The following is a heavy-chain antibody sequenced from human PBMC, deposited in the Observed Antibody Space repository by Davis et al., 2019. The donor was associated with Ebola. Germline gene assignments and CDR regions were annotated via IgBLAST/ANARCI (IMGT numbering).Heavy chain of an antibody. CDR2: IYYSGST. V-gene: IGHV4-39*01. D-gene: IGHD5-18*01. CDR3: ARGATKGYTYGGPLDS. J-gene: IGHJ4*02. CDR1: GGSISSSSYY. Sequence: SETLSLTCSVSGGSISSSSYYWGWIRQPPGKVLEWIGYIYYSGSTYFNPSLKSRVTMSVDTSKNQFSLRLSSATAADTAVYYCARGATKGYTYGGPLDSWGQGTLLIVSS.